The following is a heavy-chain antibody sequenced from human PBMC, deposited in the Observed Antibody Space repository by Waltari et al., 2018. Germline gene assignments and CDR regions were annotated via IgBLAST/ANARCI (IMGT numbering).Heavy chain of an antibody. V-gene: IGHV4-34*01. CDR2: INHSGST. CDR1: GGSFRGYY. Sequence: QVQLQQWGAGLLKPSETLSLTCAVYGGSFRGYYWSWTRQPQGKGLEWMGEINHSGSTNYNPSLKSRVTISVDTSKNQFSLKLSSVTAADTAVYYCASSSQLERRKGRYYYYGMDVWGQGTTVTVSS. J-gene: IGHJ6*02. CDR3: ASSSQLERRKGRYYYYGMDV. D-gene: IGHD1-1*01.